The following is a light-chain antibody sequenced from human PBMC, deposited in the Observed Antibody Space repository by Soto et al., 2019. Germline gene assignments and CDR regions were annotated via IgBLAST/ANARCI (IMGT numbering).Light chain of an antibody. Sequence: EIVLTQSPGTLSLSPGERATLSCRASQSVSSYYLAWYQQKPGQAPRLLIYGASSRATGIPDRFSGSGSGTDFTLTISRLEPGDFALYYCQQYGFSPGSFGQGTKVDIK. CDR3: QQYGFSPGS. CDR1: QSVSSYY. J-gene: IGKJ1*01. CDR2: GAS. V-gene: IGKV3-20*01.